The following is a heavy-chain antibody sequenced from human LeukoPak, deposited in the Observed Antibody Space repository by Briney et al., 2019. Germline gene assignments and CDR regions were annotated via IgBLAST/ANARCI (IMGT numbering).Heavy chain of an antibody. CDR1: GFTLSNYD. D-gene: IGHD3-10*01. CDR3: ARRGIVVRGFLIGLHKQAYHFDY. CDR2: LRESGGGT. Sequence: GGSLRLSCAASGFTLSNYDMIWVRQAPGRGLEWVSGLRESGGGTYYTDSVKGRFTVSRDNSKNTLYLQMNSLRAEDTAVYYCARRGIVVRGFLIGLHKQAYHFDYWGQGALVTVST. V-gene: IGHV3-23*01. J-gene: IGHJ4*02.